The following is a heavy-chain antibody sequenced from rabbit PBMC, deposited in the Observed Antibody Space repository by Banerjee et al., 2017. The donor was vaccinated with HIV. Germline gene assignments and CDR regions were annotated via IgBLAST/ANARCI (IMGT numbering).Heavy chain of an antibody. Sequence: QEQLEESGGGLVKPEGSLTLTCKASGFPFTNKAVMCWVRQAPGKGLEWIACIDVGSSDFTYFATWAKGRFTISKTSSTTVTLQMTRLTAADTATYFCARDTASSFSSYGMDLWGQGTLVTVS. CDR3: ARDTASSFSSYGMDL. V-gene: IGHV1S45*01. CDR2: IDVGSSDFT. CDR1: GFPFTNKAV. J-gene: IGHJ6*01. D-gene: IGHD8-1*01.